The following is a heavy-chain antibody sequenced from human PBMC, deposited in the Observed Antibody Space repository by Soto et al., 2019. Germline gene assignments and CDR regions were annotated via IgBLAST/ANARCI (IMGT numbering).Heavy chain of an antibody. V-gene: IGHV4-59*01. J-gene: IGHJ4*02. CDR2: IYYSGST. CDR1: GGSISSYY. CDR3: ARDRDYYDSSGYQFYFDY. D-gene: IGHD3-22*01. Sequence: SETLSLTCTVSGGSISSYYWSWIRQPPGKGLEWIGYIYYSGSTNYNPSLKSRVTISVDTSKNQFSLKLSSVTAADTAVYYCARDRDYYDSSGYQFYFDYWGQGTLVTVSS.